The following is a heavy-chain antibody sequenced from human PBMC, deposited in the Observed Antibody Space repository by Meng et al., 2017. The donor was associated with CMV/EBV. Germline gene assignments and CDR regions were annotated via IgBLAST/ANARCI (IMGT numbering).Heavy chain of an antibody. D-gene: IGHD6-19*01. CDR3: ARDGGQWLVRPYFDY. CDR1: GFTFSSYD. CDR2: ISYDGSNK. J-gene: IGHJ4*02. Sequence: GESLKISCAASGFTFSSYDMHWVRQAPGKGLEWVAVISYDGSNKYYADSVKGRFTISRDNSKNTLYLRMNSLRAEDTAVYYCARDGGQWLVRPYFDYWGQGTLVTVSS. V-gene: IGHV3-30*04.